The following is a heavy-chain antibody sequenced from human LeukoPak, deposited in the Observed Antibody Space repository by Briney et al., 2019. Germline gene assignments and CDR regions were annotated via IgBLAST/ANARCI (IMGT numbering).Heavy chain of an antibody. CDR1: GYTFTSYD. Sequence: ASVKVSCTASGYTFTSYDINWVRQATGQGLEWMGWMNPNSGNTGYAQKFQGRVTMTRNTSISTAYMELSSLRSEDTAVYYCARDMNYDFWSGYYDYYYYYGMDVWGQGTTVTVSS. D-gene: IGHD3-3*01. V-gene: IGHV1-8*01. CDR3: ARDMNYDFWSGYYDYYYYYGMDV. J-gene: IGHJ6*02. CDR2: MNPNSGNT.